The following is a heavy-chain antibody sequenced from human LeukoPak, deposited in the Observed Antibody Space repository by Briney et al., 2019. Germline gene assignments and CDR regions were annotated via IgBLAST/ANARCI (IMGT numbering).Heavy chain of an antibody. Sequence: GGSLRLSCAASGFIFSDAWMSWVRQAPGKGLEWLSYISGNTVYTNYADSVKGRFTISRANAKNSLYLQMNSLRAEDTAVYYCARDGAAAGPDRADFDYWGQGTLVTVSS. CDR2: ISGNTVYT. J-gene: IGHJ4*02. V-gene: IGHV3-11*05. D-gene: IGHD6-13*01. CDR1: GFIFSDAW. CDR3: ARDGAAAGPDRADFDY.